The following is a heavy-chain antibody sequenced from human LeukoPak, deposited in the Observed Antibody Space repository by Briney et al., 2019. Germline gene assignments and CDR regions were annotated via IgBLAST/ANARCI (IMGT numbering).Heavy chain of an antibody. V-gene: IGHV3-43D*04. CDR1: GFTFKDHL. CDR3: AKDKGSSSAYYMDV. J-gene: IGHJ6*03. Sequence: QPGGSLTLSCAAAGFTFKDHLMHWVRQPPGKSPEWVSLISRDGLTTTYYADSVKGRFTISRDNSKNTLYLQMNSLRVEDTALYYCAKDKGSSSAYYMDVWGKGTTVTVSS. D-gene: IGHD6-13*01. CDR2: ISRDGLTTT.